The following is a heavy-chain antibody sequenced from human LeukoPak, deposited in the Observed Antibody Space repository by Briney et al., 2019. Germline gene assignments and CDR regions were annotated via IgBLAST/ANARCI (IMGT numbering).Heavy chain of an antibody. CDR2: IKSKTDGGTT. CDR3: TTGITIFRRGEEYYFDY. Sequence: GGYLRLSCAASGFTFSNAWMSWVRQAPGKGLQWVGRIKSKTDGGTTDYAAPVKGRFTISRDDSKNALYLRMNSLKTEDTAVYYCTTGITIFRRGEEYYFDYWGQGTLVTVSS. V-gene: IGHV3-15*01. J-gene: IGHJ4*02. D-gene: IGHD3-3*01. CDR1: GFTFSNAW.